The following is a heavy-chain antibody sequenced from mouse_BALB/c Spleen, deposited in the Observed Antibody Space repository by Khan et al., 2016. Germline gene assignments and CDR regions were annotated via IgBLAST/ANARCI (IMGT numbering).Heavy chain of an antibody. J-gene: IGHJ4*01. V-gene: IGHV1-26*01. D-gene: IGHD1-1*01. CDR2: VNPNNGGT. CDR3: LRDAMDY. Sequence: EVQLKQSGPDLVKPGASVKISCKASGYSFTGYYIYWVKQSHGKSLEWIGRVNPNNGGTSYNQKFKGKAVLTIEKSSTTAYMELRRLTSEASAVYCCLRDAMDYWGQGTSVTVSS. CDR1: GYSFTGYY.